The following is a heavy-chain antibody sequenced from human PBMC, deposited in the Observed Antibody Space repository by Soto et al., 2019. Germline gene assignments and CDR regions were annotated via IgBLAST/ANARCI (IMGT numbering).Heavy chain of an antibody. CDR3: AREKYGTDVVATNNYYYAMDV. Sequence: NVSCEASAYTLTSYGIRWVRQAPGQGLEGMGWISAYNGNTNYAQKLQGRVTMTTDTSTSTAYMELRSLRSDDTAVYYCAREKYGTDVVATNNYYYAMDVWGQGTTVTVSS. CDR1: AYTLTSYG. V-gene: IGHV1-18*01. CDR2: ISAYNGNT. J-gene: IGHJ6*02. D-gene: IGHD5-12*01.